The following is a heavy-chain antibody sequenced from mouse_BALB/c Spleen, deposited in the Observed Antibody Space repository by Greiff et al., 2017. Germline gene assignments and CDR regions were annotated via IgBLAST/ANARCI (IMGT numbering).Heavy chain of an antibody. V-gene: IGHV1S56*01. Sequence: QVQLQQSGAELVKPGASVKLSCKASGYTFTSYDINWVRQRPEQGLEWIGWIFPGDGSTKYNEKFKGKATLTTDKSSSTAYMQLSRLTSEDSAVYFCARRSLYDGYYQAWFAYWGQGTLVTVSA. CDR1: GYTFTSYD. CDR2: IFPGDGST. CDR3: ARRSLYDGYYQAWFAY. J-gene: IGHJ3*01. D-gene: IGHD2-3*01.